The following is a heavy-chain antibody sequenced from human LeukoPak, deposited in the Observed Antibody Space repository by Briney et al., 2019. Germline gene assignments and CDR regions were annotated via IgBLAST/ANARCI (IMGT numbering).Heavy chain of an antibody. CDR1: ELYW. D-gene: IGHD1-26*01. J-gene: IGHJ4*02. CDR2: INPDGSVT. CDR3: ARVPRGSYSFDY. V-gene: IGHV3-74*01. Sequence: PGGSLRLSCAASELYWMHWVRQAPGKGLVWVSRINPDGSVTSYADSVKGRFTISRDNTMNTLYLQMNSLRAEDTAVYYCARVPRGSYSFDYWGQGTLVPVSS.